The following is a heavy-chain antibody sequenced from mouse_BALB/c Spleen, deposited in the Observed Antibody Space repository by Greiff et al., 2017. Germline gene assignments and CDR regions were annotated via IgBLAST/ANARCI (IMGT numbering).Heavy chain of an antibody. CDR1: GYTFSSYW. J-gene: IGHJ4*01. CDR3: ARGEAARATGYAMDY. Sequence: VQLQESGAELMKPGASVKISCKATGYTFSSYWIEWVKQRPGHGLEWIGEILPGSGSTNYNEKFKGKATFTADTSSNTAYMQLSSLTSEDSAVYYCARGEAARATGYAMDYWGQGTSVTVSS. V-gene: IGHV1-9*01. D-gene: IGHD3-1*01. CDR2: ILPGSGST.